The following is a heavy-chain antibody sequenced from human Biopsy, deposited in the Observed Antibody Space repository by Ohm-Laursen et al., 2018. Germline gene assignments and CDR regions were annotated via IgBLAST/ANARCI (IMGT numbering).Heavy chain of an antibody. D-gene: IGHD1-26*01. J-gene: IGHJ6*02. V-gene: IGHV3-33*01. CDR1: GFTFSVYA. Sequence: SLRLSCAASGFTFSVYAMHWVRQAPGKGLEWVSIIWYDGSNEYYADSVKGRFTISRDNSKNTVFLQMSSLRAEDTGVYYCARDPIVGSKADGMDVWGLGTTVTVSS. CDR2: IWYDGSNE. CDR3: ARDPIVGSKADGMDV.